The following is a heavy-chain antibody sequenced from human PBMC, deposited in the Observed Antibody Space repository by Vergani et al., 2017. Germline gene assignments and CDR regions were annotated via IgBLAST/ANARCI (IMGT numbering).Heavy chain of an antibody. CDR1: GFTFSSYG. J-gene: IGHJ6*02. D-gene: IGHD1-1*01. CDR3: AKATNWNPIWGHILVYYYGMDV. V-gene: IGHV3-30*18. Sequence: QVQLVESGGGVVQPGRSLRLSCAASGFTFSSYGMHWVRQAPGKGLEWVAVISYDGSNKYYADSVKGRFTISRDNSKNTLYLQMNSLRAEDTAVYYCAKATNWNPIWGHILVYYYGMDVWGQGTTVTVSS. CDR2: ISYDGSNK.